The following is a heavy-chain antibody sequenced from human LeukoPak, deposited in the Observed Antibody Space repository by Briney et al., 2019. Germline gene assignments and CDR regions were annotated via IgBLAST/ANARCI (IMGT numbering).Heavy chain of an antibody. CDR2: IYHSGST. CDR3: ALTCYCSSTSCYLDDAFDI. D-gene: IGHD2-2*01. J-gene: IGHJ3*02. V-gene: IGHV4-38-2*01. CDR1: GYSISSGYY. Sequence: SETLSLTCAVSGYSISSGYYWGWIRQPPGKGLEWIGSIYHSGSTYYNPSLKSRVTISVDTSKNQFSLKLSPVTAADTAVYYCALTCYCSSTSCYLDDAFDIWGQGTMVTVSS.